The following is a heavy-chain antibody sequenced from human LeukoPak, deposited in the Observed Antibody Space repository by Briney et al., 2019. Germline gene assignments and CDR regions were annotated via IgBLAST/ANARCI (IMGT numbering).Heavy chain of an antibody. V-gene: IGHV3-23*01. Sequence: SGGSLRLSCAASGFTFTNYGMTWVRQGPGKGLEWVSDISGRGDTTYYADSVKGRFTISRDNSKNTLYLQMNSLRAEDTAVYYCAKDRRDQLLYSAFDIWGQGTMVTVSS. CDR1: GFTFTNYG. J-gene: IGHJ3*02. D-gene: IGHD2-2*02. CDR3: AKDRRDQLLYSAFDI. CDR2: ISGRGDTT.